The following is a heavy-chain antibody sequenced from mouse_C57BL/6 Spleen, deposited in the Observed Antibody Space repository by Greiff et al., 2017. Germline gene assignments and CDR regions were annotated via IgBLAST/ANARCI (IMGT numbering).Heavy chain of an antibody. Sequence: LVESGAELAKPGASVQLSCKASGYTFTSYWMPWVKPRPGQGLAWIGYINPSSGYTKYHQKFKDKATLTADKSSSTAYMQLSSLTYEDSAVDYCARGLYYYGSSLDYWGQGTTLTVSS. CDR1: GYTFTSYW. CDR2: INPSSGYT. CDR3: ARGLYYYGSSLDY. V-gene: IGHV1-7*01. D-gene: IGHD1-1*01. J-gene: IGHJ2*01.